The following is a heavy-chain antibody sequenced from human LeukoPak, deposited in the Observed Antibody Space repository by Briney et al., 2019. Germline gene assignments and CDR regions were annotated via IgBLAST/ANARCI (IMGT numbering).Heavy chain of an antibody. V-gene: IGHV3-23*01. J-gene: IGHJ4*02. CDR3: AKAGSIRFDY. Sequence: GGSLRLSCAASGFTFSSYAMSWVGQAPGKGLDWVSGISGRDGSTDHADSVKGRFTISRDNSKNTLYLQMNSLRAEDTAVYYCAKAGSIRFDYWGQGTLVTVSS. CDR2: ISGRDGST. CDR1: GFTFSSYA. D-gene: IGHD1-26*01.